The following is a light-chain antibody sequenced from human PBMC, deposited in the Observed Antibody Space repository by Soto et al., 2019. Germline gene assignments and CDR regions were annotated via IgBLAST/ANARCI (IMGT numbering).Light chain of an antibody. CDR3: SSYAGSNKV. Sequence: QAVVTQPPSASGSPGQSVTISCTGTSSDVGGYNYVSWYQQHPGEAPKLMIYEVSKRPSGVPDRFSGSKSGNTASLTVSGLQAEDEADYYCSSYAGSNKVFGGGTKLTVL. V-gene: IGLV2-8*01. CDR1: SSDVGGYNY. J-gene: IGLJ2*01. CDR2: EVS.